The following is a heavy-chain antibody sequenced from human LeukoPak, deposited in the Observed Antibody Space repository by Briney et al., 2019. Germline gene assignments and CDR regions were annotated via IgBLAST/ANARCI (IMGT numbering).Heavy chain of an antibody. Sequence: GGSLRLSCAASGFTFSTYWMTSVRQTPGKWLGWVSNLKQDGSEEYYMASVKGGFTISRDNAKTSLYLQMNSMRAEDTAVYYCARDYRSSSGRSIDYWGQGTLVTVSS. CDR3: ARDYRSSSGRSIDY. CDR2: LKQDGSEE. V-gene: IGHV3-7*01. D-gene: IGHD6-6*01. J-gene: IGHJ4*02. CDR1: GFTFSTYW.